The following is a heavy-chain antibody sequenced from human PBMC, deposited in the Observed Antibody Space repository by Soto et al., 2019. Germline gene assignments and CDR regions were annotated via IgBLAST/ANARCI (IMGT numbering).Heavy chain of an antibody. CDR3: TSMIVVVISPSQAYDPFDI. CDR2: IRSKAYGGTT. D-gene: IGHD3-22*01. CDR1: GFTFGDYG. V-gene: IGHV3-49*04. J-gene: IGHJ3*02. Sequence: GGSLRLSCTPSGFTFGDYGMSWVPQATGKGVEWVGFIRSKAYGGTTEYAASVKGRFTISRDDSKSIAYLQMNSLKPEDTAVYSCTSMIVVVISPSQAYDPFDIWGQGTMVTVSS.